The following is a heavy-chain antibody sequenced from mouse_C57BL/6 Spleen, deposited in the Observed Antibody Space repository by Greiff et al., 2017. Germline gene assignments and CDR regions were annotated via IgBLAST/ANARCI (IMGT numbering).Heavy chain of an antibody. D-gene: IGHD3-2*02. V-gene: IGHV1-52*01. Sequence: QVQLQQSGAELVRPGSSVKLSCKASGYTFTSSWMHWVKQRPIQGLEWIGNIDPSDSETHYNQKFKYKATLNVDKSSSTAYMQLSSLTSEDCAFYYCASRDSSGYGYAMDYWGQGTSVTVSS. J-gene: IGHJ4*01. CDR1: GYTFTSSW. CDR3: ASRDSSGYGYAMDY. CDR2: IDPSDSET.